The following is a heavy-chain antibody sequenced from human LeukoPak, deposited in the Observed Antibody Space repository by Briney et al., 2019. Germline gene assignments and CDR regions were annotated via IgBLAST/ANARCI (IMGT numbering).Heavy chain of an antibody. CDR1: GFTFDDYA. CDR2: ISWDGGST. J-gene: IGHJ1*01. CDR3: AKGQWLDD. D-gene: IGHD6-19*01. V-gene: IGHV3-43D*03. Sequence: GGSLRLSCAVSGFTFDDYAMHWVRQAPGKGLEWVSLISWDGGSTHYADSVKGRFTISRDNSKNSLYLQMHSLRAEDTALYYCAKGQWLDDWGQGTLVTVSS.